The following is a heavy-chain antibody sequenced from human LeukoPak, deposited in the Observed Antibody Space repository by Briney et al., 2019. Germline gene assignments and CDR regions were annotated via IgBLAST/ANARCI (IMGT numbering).Heavy chain of an antibody. D-gene: IGHD5-18*01. V-gene: IGHV4-59*01. CDR1: GXSISSNY. CDR3: ARGGYTYGL. J-gene: IGHJ4*02. CDR2: IYYSGST. Sequence: SETLSLTCTVSGXSISSNYWTWVRQPPGKGLEWIGHIYYSGSTNYNPSLKSRVTISVGTSKNQFSLKLSSVTAADTAVYYCARGGYTYGLWGQGTLVTVSS.